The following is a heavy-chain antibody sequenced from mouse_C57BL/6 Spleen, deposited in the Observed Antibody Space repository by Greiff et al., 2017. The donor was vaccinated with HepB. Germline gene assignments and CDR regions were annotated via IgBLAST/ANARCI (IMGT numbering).Heavy chain of an antibody. CDR2: IYPGSGST. CDR1: GYTFTSYW. Sequence: VQLQQPGAELVKPGASVKMSCKASGYTFTSYWITWVKQRPGQGLEWIGDIYPGSGSTNYNEKFKSKATLTVDTSSSTAYMQLSSLTSADSAVYYCARAFGTTVVATDYWYFDVWGTGTTVTVSS. D-gene: IGHD1-1*01. V-gene: IGHV1-55*01. J-gene: IGHJ1*03. CDR3: ARAFGTTVVATDYWYFDV.